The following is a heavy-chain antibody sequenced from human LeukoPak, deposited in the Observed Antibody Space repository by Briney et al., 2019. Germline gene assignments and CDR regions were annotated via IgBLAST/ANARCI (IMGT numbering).Heavy chain of an antibody. CDR1: GGSISRYY. Sequence: KPSETLSLTCTVSGGSISRYYWSWVRQSPGKGLEWIAYIYNSGTTNYNPSLRSRVPISIDTSKNQFSLKRSSVTAADTAVYYCARHEDGYFPMFHWGQGPLVTVSS. D-gene: IGHD5-24*01. CDR3: ARHEDGYFPMFH. CDR2: IYNSGTT. V-gene: IGHV4-59*08. J-gene: IGHJ4*02.